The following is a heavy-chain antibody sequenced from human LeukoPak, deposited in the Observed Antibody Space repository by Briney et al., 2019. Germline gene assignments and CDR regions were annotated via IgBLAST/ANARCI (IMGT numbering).Heavy chain of an antibody. D-gene: IGHD6-19*01. CDR1: GFTFSNYG. CDR2: ISSSSPII. J-gene: IGHJ6*03. Sequence: GGSLRLSCAASGFTFSNYGMNWVRQAPGKGLEWVSYISSSSPIIYYADSVKGRFTISRDNAKNSLYLQMNSLRAEDTAMYYCARDPPAYSSGWYRYYYCMDVWGKGTTVTVSS. CDR3: ARDPPAYSSGWYRYYYCMDV. V-gene: IGHV3-48*04.